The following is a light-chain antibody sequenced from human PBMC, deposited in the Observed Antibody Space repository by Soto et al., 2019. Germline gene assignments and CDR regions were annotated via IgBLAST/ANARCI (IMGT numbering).Light chain of an antibody. CDR3: QQYGSSPWT. V-gene: IGKV3-20*01. CDR2: TTS. CDR1: QSLSGY. J-gene: IGKJ1*01. Sequence: DIVLTQSPGTLSLSPGERDSISCRASQSLSGYLAWYQQRPGQAPRLLIYTTSNRATDIPDRFSGSGSGTDFTLTISRLEPEDFAVYYCQQYGSSPWTFGQGTKVEIK.